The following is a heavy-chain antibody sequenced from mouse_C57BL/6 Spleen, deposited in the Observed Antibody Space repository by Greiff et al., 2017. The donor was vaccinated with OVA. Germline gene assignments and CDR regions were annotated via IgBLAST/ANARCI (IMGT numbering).Heavy chain of an antibody. V-gene: IGHV1-54*01. CDR3: AREGGIYYGSSYDWYFDV. J-gene: IGHJ1*03. D-gene: IGHD1-1*01. CDR2: INPGSGGT. Sequence: QVQLQQSGAELVRPGTSVKVSCKASGYAFTNYLIEWVKQRPGQGLEWIGVINPGSGGTNYNEKFKGKATLTADKSSSTAYMQLSSLTSEDSAVYFCAREGGIYYGSSYDWYFDVWGTGTTVTVSS. CDR1: GYAFTNYL.